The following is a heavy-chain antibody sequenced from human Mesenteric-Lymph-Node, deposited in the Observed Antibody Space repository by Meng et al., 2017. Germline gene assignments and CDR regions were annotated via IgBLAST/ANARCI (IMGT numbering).Heavy chain of an antibody. CDR1: GFSFSSYS. CDR3: AKDRVTNSADNFDY. Sequence: GGSLRLSCAASGFSFSSYSMNWVRQAPGEGLEWVSTISAGGSTSYYADSVKGRFTISRDNSKNTLYLQMNSLRAEDTAIYYCAKDRVTNSADNFDYWGRGTLVTVSS. CDR2: ISAGGSTS. V-gene: IGHV3-23*01. D-gene: IGHD1-26*01. J-gene: IGHJ4*02.